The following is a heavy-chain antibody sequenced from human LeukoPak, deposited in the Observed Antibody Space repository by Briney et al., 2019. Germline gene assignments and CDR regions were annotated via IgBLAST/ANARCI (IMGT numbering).Heavy chain of an antibody. CDR2: IKQDEREK. CDR3: ARGPSSGWNWFDP. Sequence: GGSLRLSCATSGFTFSSFWMSWVRRAPGKGLEWVANIKQDEREKSYVDSVKGRFIISRDNAKNSLYLQMNSLRAEDTAVYYCARGPSSGWNWFDPWGQGTLVTVSS. CDR1: GFTFSSFW. J-gene: IGHJ5*02. D-gene: IGHD6-19*01. V-gene: IGHV3-7*01.